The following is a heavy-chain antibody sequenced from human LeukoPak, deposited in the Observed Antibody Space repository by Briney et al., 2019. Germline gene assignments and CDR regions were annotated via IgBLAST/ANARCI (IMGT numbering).Heavy chain of an antibody. CDR3: AKEQYHLLLGYYYYYMDV. J-gene: IGHJ6*03. Sequence: SETLSLTCTVSRGSISSSYWAWIRQPAGKGLEWIGRIYSSGSTDYNPSLKSRVTISVDKSRTQFSLKLSYVTAADTAGYYCAKEQYHLLLGYYYYYMDVWGKGTTVTVSS. CDR1: RGSISSSY. CDR2: IYSSGST. V-gene: IGHV4-4*07. D-gene: IGHD2/OR15-2a*01.